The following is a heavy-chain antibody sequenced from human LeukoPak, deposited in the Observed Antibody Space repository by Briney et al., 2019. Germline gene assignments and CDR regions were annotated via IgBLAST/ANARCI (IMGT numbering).Heavy chain of an antibody. CDR3: ARERSSSFLDY. V-gene: IGHV4-59*01. D-gene: IGHD6-6*01. Sequence: SEPLSLTCTVSGDSISSYYWSWIRQPPGRGPEWIGYIYYSGSTNYNPSLKSRVTISVDTSKNQFSLKLSSVTAADTAVYYCARERSSSFLDYWGQGTLVTVSS. CDR1: GDSISSYY. CDR2: IYYSGST. J-gene: IGHJ4*02.